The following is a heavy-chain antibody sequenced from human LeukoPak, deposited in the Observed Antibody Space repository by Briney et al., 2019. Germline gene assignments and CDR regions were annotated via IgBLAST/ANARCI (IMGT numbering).Heavy chain of an antibody. CDR1: GFTFDDYG. D-gene: IGHD4-17*01. Sequence: GGSLRLSCAAPGFTFDDYGMSWVRQAPGKGLEWVSGINWNGGSTGYADSVKGRFTISRDDAKNSLYLQMNSLRAEDTALYHCAREGDYGYYFDYWGQGTLVTVSS. CDR2: INWNGGST. CDR3: AREGDYGYYFDY. J-gene: IGHJ4*02. V-gene: IGHV3-20*01.